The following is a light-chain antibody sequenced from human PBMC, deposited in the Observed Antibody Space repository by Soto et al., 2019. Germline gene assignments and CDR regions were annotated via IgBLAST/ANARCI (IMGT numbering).Light chain of an antibody. Sequence: QGISNYLVWYQHKPGNAPKVLIYAATTLQSGVPSRFSGSGSGTDFILTISSLQPEDVATYYCQKYNSAPWTLGQGTKVDI. V-gene: IGKV1-27*01. CDR3: QKYNSAPWT. CDR2: AAT. J-gene: IGKJ1*01. CDR1: QGISNY.